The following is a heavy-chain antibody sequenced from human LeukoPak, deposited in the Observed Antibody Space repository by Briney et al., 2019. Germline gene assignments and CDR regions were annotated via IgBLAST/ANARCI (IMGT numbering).Heavy chain of an antibody. J-gene: IGHJ4*02. D-gene: IGHD5-24*01. CDR1: GFTFSNYW. CDR3: ARPTRRDGYSAVDS. Sequence: GGALRLSCAASGFTFSNYWMHWVRQAPGKGLMWVSRINSDGSSTSHADSVKGRFIISRDNAENTLYLQMNSLRAEDTAVYYCARPTRRDGYSAVDSWGQGTLVTVSS. V-gene: IGHV3-74*01. CDR2: INSDGSST.